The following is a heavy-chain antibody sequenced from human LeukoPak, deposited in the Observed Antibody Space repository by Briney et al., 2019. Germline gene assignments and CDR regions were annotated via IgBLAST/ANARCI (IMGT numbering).Heavy chain of an antibody. CDR1: GGSFSGDY. CDR3: ARGFYIWVAVAGGPLDY. J-gene: IGHJ4*02. CDR2: INHSGST. V-gene: IGHV4-34*01. D-gene: IGHD6-19*01. Sequence: ASETLSLTCAVYGGSFSGDYWSWIRQPPGKGLEWIGEINHSGSTHSNPPLKSRVTISVDTSKNQFSLKLSSVTAADTAVYYCARGFYIWVAVAGGPLDYWGQGTLVSVSS.